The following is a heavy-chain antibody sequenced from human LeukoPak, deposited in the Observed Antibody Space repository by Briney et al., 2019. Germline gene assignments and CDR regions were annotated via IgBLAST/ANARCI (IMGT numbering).Heavy chain of an antibody. Sequence: PGGSLRLSCAASGFTVSSNYMSWVCQAPGKGLEWVSVIYSGGSTYYADSVRGRFTISRDNSKNTLYLQMNSLRAEDAAVYFCAKAPVTSCRGAYCYPFDSWGQGTLVTVSS. CDR2: IYSGGST. J-gene: IGHJ4*02. CDR3: AKAPVTSCRGAYCYPFDS. CDR1: GFTVSSNY. D-gene: IGHD2-21*01. V-gene: IGHV3-53*01.